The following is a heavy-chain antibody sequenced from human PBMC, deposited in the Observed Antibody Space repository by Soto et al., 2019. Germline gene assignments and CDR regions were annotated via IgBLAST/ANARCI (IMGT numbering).Heavy chain of an antibody. CDR2: IYPGDSDT. D-gene: IGHD2-2*01. CDR3: ARHRVGYCISTSCLTYYYYGMDV. V-gene: IGHV5-51*01. CDR1: GYSFTSYW. Sequence: PGESLKISCKGSGYSFTSYWIGWVRQMPGKGLEWMGIIYPGDSDTRYSPSFQGQVTISADKSISTAYLQWSSLKASDTAMYYCARHRVGYCISTSCLTYYYYGMDVWGQGTTVTVSS. J-gene: IGHJ6*02.